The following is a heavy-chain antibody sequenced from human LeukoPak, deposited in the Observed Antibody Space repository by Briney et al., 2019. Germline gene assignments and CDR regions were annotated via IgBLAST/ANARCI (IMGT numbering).Heavy chain of an antibody. CDR1: GYTFTSYD. Sequence: GASVKVSCKASGYTFTSYDINWVRQATGQGLEWMGWMNPNSGNTGYAQKFQGRVTMTRNTSISTAYMELTSLRSEDTAVYYCARAGYSSSYGYYYYYMDVWGKGTTVTISS. D-gene: IGHD6-13*01. V-gene: IGHV1-8*01. CDR3: ARAGYSSSYGYYYYYMDV. J-gene: IGHJ6*03. CDR2: MNPNSGNT.